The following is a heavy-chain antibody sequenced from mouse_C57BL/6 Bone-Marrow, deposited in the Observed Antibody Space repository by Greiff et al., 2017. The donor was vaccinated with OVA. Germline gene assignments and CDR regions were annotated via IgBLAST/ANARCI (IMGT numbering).Heavy chain of an antibody. CDR2: IDPSDSYT. Sequence: QVQLQQPGAELVMPGASVKLSCKASGYTFTSYWMHWVKQRPGQGLEWIGEIDPSDSYTNYNQKFKGKSTLTVDKSSSTAYMQLSSLTAEDSAVCYCALITTIYYWGQGTTLTVS. V-gene: IGHV1-69*01. D-gene: IGHD1-1*01. J-gene: IGHJ2*01. CDR3: ALITTIYY. CDR1: GYTFTSYW.